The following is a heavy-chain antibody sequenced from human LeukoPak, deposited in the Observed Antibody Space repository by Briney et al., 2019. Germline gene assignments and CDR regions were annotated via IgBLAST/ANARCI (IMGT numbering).Heavy chain of an antibody. CDR3: ARSEVWLQPRGGFDY. Sequence: GASVKSSCKASGYTFTGYYMHWVREAPGQGLEWMGWINPNSGGTNYAQKFQGRVTMTRDTSISTAYMELSSLRSDDTAIYYCARSEVWLQPRGGFDYWGQGTLVTVSS. CDR1: GYTFTGYY. CDR2: INPNSGGT. J-gene: IGHJ4*02. V-gene: IGHV1-2*02. D-gene: IGHD5-24*01.